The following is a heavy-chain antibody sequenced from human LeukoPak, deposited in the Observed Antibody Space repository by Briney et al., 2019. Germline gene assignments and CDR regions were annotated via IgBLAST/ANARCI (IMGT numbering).Heavy chain of an antibody. D-gene: IGHD4-17*01. CDR3: AKDHDYGDSLDY. CDR1: GFTFSDYY. V-gene: IGHV3-11*04. CDR2: ISSSGSTI. J-gene: IGHJ4*02. Sequence: PGGSLRLSCAASGFTFSDYYMSWIRQAPGKGLEWVSYISSSGSTIYYADSVKGRFTISRDNSKNTLYLQMNSLRAEDTAVYYCAKDHDYGDSLDYWGQGTLVTVSS.